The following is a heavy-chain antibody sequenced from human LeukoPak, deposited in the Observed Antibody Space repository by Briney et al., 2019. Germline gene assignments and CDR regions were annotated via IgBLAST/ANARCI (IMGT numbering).Heavy chain of an antibody. CDR3: ASYDYTQDYFDY. CDR2: INSDGSTT. V-gene: IGHV3-74*01. Sequence: GGSLRLSCAAPGFTLNGYWMHWVRQAPGKGLVWVSRINSDGSTTSYADSVKGRFTISRDNAKNSLYLQMNSLRAEDTAVYYCASYDYTQDYFDYWGQGTLVTVSS. D-gene: IGHD4-11*01. CDR1: GFTLNGYW. J-gene: IGHJ4*02.